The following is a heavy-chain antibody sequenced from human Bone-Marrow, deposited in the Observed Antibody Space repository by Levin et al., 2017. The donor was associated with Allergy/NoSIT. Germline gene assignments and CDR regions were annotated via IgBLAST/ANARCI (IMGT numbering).Heavy chain of an antibody. J-gene: IGHJ3*02. CDR1: GFNFNTHI. Sequence: TGGSLRLSCAASGFNFNTHIMGWVRQAPGKGLEWFSSISGSNSETKIYYADSVKGRFTISRDNAKSSLALQMNSLRGEDTAMYYCVRIAAWGGLQPFDIWGQGTMVTVSS. V-gene: IGHV3-48*01. D-gene: IGHD5-24*01. CDR3: VRIAAWGGLQPFDI. CDR2: ISGSNSETKI.